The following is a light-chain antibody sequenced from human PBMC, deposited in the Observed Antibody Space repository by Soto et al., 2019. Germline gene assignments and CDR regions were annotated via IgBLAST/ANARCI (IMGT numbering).Light chain of an antibody. V-gene: IGKV3-20*01. CDR2: GIS. J-gene: IGKJ2*01. Sequence: ENVLTQSPGILSLSPGERATLSCRATQSVTNRYFAWYQQKPGQAPRLLIYGISSRATDIPDRFSGSGSGTDFTLTIRRLEPEDFVVYYCQQYSTLPHTFGQGTKVDIK. CDR3: QQYSTLPHT. CDR1: QSVTNRY.